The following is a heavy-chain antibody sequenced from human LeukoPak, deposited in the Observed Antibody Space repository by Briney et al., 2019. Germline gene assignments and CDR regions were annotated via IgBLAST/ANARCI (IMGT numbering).Heavy chain of an antibody. CDR1: GGSISSHY. V-gene: IGHV4-59*11. CDR3: ARGKLIAATGVYYYYYMDV. Sequence: SETLSLTCTVSGGSISSHYWSWIRQPPGKGLEWIGYIYYSGSTNYNPSLKSRVTISVDMSKNQFSLKLSSVTAADTAVYYCARGKLIAATGVYYYYYMDVWGKGTTVTVSS. CDR2: IYYSGST. D-gene: IGHD6-6*01. J-gene: IGHJ6*03.